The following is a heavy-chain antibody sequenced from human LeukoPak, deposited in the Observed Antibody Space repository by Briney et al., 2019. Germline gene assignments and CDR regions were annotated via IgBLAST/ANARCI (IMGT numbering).Heavy chain of an antibody. CDR3: AKWSSGSPGDY. CDR1: GFTFSSYA. Sequence: GGSLRLSCAASGFTFSSYAMSWVRQAPGKGLEWLSGISGSGGSTYYADSVKGRFTISRDNSKNTLYLQMNSLRAEDTAVHYCAKWSSGSPGDYWGQGTLVTVSS. J-gene: IGHJ4*02. V-gene: IGHV3-23*01. CDR2: ISGSGGST. D-gene: IGHD1-26*01.